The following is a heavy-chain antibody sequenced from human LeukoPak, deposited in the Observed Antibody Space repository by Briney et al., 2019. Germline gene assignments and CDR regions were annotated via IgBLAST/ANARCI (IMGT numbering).Heavy chain of an antibody. CDR3: ARSPMTTDPCLDY. V-gene: IGHV4-30-4*01. Sequence: SETLSLTCTVSGGSISSGDYYWSWLRQPPGKGLEWIGYIYYSGSTYYNPSLKSRVTISVDTSKNQFSLKLSSVTAADTAVYYCARSPMTTDPCLDYWGQGTLVTVSS. CDR2: IYYSGST. CDR1: GGSISSGDYY. D-gene: IGHD4-17*01. J-gene: IGHJ4*02.